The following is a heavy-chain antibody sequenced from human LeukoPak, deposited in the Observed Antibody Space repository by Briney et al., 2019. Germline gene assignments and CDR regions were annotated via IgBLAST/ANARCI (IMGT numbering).Heavy chain of an antibody. Sequence: SETLSLTCSVSSGSISWTSSCWGWIRQPPGKRLEWIGSICSSGSTYYNPSHQSRVSMSIDSPKTQFFLRLSSVTAADTAVYYCATGPPPDFDSWGRGTLVTVSS. J-gene: IGHJ4*02. CDR3: ATGPPPDFDS. CDR2: ICSSGST. CDR1: SGSISWTSSC. V-gene: IGHV4-39*07.